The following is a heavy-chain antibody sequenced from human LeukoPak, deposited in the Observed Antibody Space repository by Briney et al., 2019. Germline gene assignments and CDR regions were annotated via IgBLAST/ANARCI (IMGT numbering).Heavy chain of an antibody. CDR1: GGSFSGYY. CDR3: ARGLYYYGSGSFFGI. D-gene: IGHD3-10*01. V-gene: IGHV4-34*01. Sequence: SETLSLTCAVSGGSFSGYYWSWIRQPPGKGLEWIGKINHSGSTNYNPSLKSRVTISVDTSKNQFSLKLSSVTAADTAVYYCARGLYYYGSGSFFGIWGQGTMVTVSS. CDR2: INHSGST. J-gene: IGHJ3*02.